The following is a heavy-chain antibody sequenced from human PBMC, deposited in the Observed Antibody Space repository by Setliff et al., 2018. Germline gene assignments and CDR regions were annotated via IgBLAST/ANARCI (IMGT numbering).Heavy chain of an antibody. V-gene: IGHV1-18*01. CDR3: AISTLSICSGGSCPNVFDV. CDR1: GYIFSSYG. CDR2: ISSYNSDVT. Sequence: EASVKVSCKASGYIFSSYGISWVRQAPGQGLEWMGWISSYNSDVTNYAQRFQGRITMTTDTSTSVAYMDLRGLRSDDTAIYYCAISTLSICSGGSCPNVFDVWGQGTMVTVSS. J-gene: IGHJ3*01. D-gene: IGHD2-15*01.